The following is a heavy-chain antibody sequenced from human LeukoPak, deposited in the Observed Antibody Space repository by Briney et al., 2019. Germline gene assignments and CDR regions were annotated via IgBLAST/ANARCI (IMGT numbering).Heavy chain of an antibody. CDR2: IIPIFGTA. CDR1: GGTFSSYA. CDR3: ARAPMVRGVIKYYFDY. J-gene: IGHJ4*02. D-gene: IGHD3-10*01. V-gene: IGHV1-69*05. Sequence: SVKVSCKASGGTFSSYAISWVPQAPGQGLEWMGGIIPIFGTANYAQKFQGRVTITTDESTSTAYMELSSLRSEDTAVYYCARAPMVRGVIKYYFDYWGQGTLVTVSS.